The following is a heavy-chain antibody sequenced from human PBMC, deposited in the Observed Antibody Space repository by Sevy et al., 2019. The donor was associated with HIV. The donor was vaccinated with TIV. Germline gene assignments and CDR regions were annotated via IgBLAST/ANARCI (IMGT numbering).Heavy chain of an antibody. Sequence: GGSLRLSCVASGFTFSEYGMHWVRQAPGKGLEWVAVISHDGRNNKYNADSVKGRFTLFGDNSKNTLYLQMNSLRAEDTAIYYCARDRGEILRSAFKSWGQGTRVTVSS. J-gene: IGHJ5*02. CDR1: GFTFSEYG. D-gene: IGHD3-10*01. CDR3: ARDRGEILRSAFKS. CDR2: ISHDGRNNK. V-gene: IGHV3-33*08.